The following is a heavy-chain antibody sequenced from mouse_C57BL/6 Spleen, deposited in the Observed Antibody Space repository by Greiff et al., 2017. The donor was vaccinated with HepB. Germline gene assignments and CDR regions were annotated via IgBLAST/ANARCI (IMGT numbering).Heavy chain of an antibody. CDR1: GFSLTSYG. V-gene: IGHV2-2*01. D-gene: IGHD1-1*01. CDR3: ARNVYYYGSSWFAY. CDR2: IWSGGST. J-gene: IGHJ3*01. Sequence: VQLQQSGPGLVQPSQSLSITCTVSGFSLTSYGVHWVRQSPGKGLEWLGVIWSGGSTDYNAAFISRLSISKDNPKSQVFFKMNSLQADDTAIYYCARNVYYYGSSWFAYWGQGTLVTVSA.